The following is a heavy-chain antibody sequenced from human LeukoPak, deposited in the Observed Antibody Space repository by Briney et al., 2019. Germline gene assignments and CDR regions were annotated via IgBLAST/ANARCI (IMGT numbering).Heavy chain of an antibody. CDR3: ANGGDFWSGYYTDLDY. CDR2: ISGSGGST. J-gene: IGHJ4*02. Sequence: GGSLRLSCAASGFTFSSYAMSWVRQAPGKGLEWVSAISGSGGSTYYADSVKGRFTISRDNSKNTLYLQMNSLRAEDTAVYYCANGGDFWSGYYTDLDYWGQRTLGTVSS. D-gene: IGHD3-3*01. V-gene: IGHV3-23*01. CDR1: GFTFSSYA.